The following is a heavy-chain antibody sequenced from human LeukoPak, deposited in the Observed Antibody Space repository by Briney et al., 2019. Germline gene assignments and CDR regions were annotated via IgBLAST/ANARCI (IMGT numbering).Heavy chain of an antibody. CDR1: GYTFTSYD. V-gene: IGHV1-8*01. J-gene: IGHJ4*02. CDR2: MNPNSGNT. D-gene: IGHD4-23*01. Sequence: ASVKVCCKASGYTFTSYDINWVRQATGQGLGWMRWMNPNSGNTGYAQKFQGRVTMTRNTSISTAYMELSSLRSEDTAVYYCARDHLRWELGGYFDYWGQGTLVTVSS. CDR3: ARDHLRWELGGYFDY.